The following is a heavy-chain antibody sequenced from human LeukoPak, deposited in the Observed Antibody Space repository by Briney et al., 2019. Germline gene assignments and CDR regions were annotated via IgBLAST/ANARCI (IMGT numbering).Heavy chain of an antibody. CDR3: ARDHAFSYYYYYMDV. CDR1: GFTFSDYN. V-gene: IGHV3-7*01. Sequence: GGSLRLSCTVSGFTFSDYNMSWVRQAPGKGLEWVANINQDGSEKYYVDSVKGRFTISRDNAKNSLYLQMNSLRAEDTAVYYCARDHAFSYYYYYMDVWGKGTTVTVSS. J-gene: IGHJ6*03. CDR2: INQDGSEK. D-gene: IGHD3-3*01.